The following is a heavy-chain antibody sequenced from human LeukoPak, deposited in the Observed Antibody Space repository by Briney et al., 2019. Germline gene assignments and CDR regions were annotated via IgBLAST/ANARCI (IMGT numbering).Heavy chain of an antibody. CDR1: GFTFSSYA. V-gene: IGHV3-30*04. D-gene: IGHD6-19*01. CDR2: ISYDGSNK. CDR3: ARDIIAVAGTYYYYYYGMDV. Sequence: GGSLRLSCAASGFTFSSYAMHWVRQAPGKGLEWVAVISYDGSNKYYADSVKGRFTISRDNSKNTLYLQMNSLRAEDTAVYYRARDIIAVAGTYYYYYYGMDVWGQGTTVTVSS. J-gene: IGHJ6*02.